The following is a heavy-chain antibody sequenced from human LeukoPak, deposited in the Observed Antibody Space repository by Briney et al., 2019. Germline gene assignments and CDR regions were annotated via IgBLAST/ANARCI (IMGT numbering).Heavy chain of an antibody. V-gene: IGHV4-4*07. CDR1: GGSISRYY. J-gene: IGHJ6*02. Sequence: SETLSLTCTVSGGSISRYYWSWIRQPAGKGLEWIGRIYATGSTNYNPSLKSRVTMSVDTSRNQFSLKLSSVTAADTAVYYCARGRVKGNGMDVWAKGPRSPSP. CDR2: IYATGST. CDR3: ARGRVKGNGMDV. D-gene: IGHD3-10*01.